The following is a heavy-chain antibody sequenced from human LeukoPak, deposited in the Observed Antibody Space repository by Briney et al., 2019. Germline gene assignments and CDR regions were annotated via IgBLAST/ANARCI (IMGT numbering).Heavy chain of an antibody. V-gene: IGHV4-61*01. Sequence: SETLSLTCTVSGGSVSSGSYYWSWIRQPPGKGLEWIGYIYYSGSTNYNPSLKRRVTISVDTSKNQFSLKLSSVTAADTAVYYCARDSYYDSSGYSPLDYWGQGTLVTVSS. J-gene: IGHJ4*02. CDR1: GGSVSSGSYY. D-gene: IGHD3-22*01. CDR3: ARDSYYDSSGYSPLDY. CDR2: IYYSGST.